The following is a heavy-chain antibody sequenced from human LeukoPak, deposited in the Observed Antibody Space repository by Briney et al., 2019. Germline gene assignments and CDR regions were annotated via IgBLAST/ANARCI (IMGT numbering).Heavy chain of an antibody. J-gene: IGHJ4*02. V-gene: IGHV3-7*04. CDR1: GFTSSSYW. CDR2: IKKDGSET. CDR3: ARGSSSWYHSVNDY. Sequence: GGSPRLSCAASGFTSSSYWMSWVRQAPGKGLEWVANIKKDGSETYSVDSVKGRFTISRDNAKTSLYLQMNSLRAEGTAVCYCARGSSSWYHSVNDYWGQGTLVTVSS. D-gene: IGHD6-13*01.